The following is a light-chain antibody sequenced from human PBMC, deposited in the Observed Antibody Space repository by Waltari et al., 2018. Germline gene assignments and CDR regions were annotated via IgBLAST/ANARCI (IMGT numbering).Light chain of an antibody. CDR3: QNHERLPAT. Sequence: EVVLTQSPGTPSLSPGERATLPCRASQSVSKYLAWYQQRPGQAPRLLIYAASTRATGVPDRFSGSGFGTDFSLTISRLEPEDFAVYYCQNHERLPATFGQGTKVEIK. CDR1: QSVSKY. CDR2: AAS. J-gene: IGKJ1*01. V-gene: IGKV3-20*01.